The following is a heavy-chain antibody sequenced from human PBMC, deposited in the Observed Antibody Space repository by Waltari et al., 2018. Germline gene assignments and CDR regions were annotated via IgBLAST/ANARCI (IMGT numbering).Heavy chain of an antibody. V-gene: IGHV3-30-3*01. CDR2: ISYDGFQK. J-gene: IGHJ6*03. CDR1: GFTFSSYA. Sequence: QVKLVESGGGVVQPGRSLRLSCAASGFTFSSYAVHWVRQAPGKGLEWVAFISYDGFQKSSADSVKGRFTISRDNSRNTLYLQMNSLRAEDTAIYFCARDRMKAGKYFYYYYMDVWGKGTTVTVSS. D-gene: IGHD3-10*01. CDR3: ARDRMKAGKYFYYYYMDV.